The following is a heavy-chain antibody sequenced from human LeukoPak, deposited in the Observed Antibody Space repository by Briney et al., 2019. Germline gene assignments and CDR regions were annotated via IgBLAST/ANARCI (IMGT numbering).Heavy chain of an antibody. CDR2: FKKDGSER. CDR1: GFTFSINW. V-gene: IGHV3-7*01. CDR3: ARDVAGPPQEAFDI. J-gene: IGHJ3*02. Sequence: GGSLRLSCAASGFTFSINWMHWVRQAPGSGLEWVASFKKDGSERFYVDSVKGRFTISRDNTRNLLYLQMNNLRAEDTAVYYCARDVAGPPQEAFDIWGQGTMVTGSS.